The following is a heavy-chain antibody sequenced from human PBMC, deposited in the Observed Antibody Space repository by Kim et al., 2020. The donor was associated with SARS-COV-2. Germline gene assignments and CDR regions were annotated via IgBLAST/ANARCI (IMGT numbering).Heavy chain of an antibody. J-gene: IGHJ4*02. V-gene: IGHV3-30*01. CDR3: ARGGEIAVGGFDY. D-gene: IGHD2-15*01. Sequence: YADPVMGRFTVCRDDSKHTLYLQMHSRTYEDTAVYYCARGGEIAVGGFDYWGQGTLVSVSS.